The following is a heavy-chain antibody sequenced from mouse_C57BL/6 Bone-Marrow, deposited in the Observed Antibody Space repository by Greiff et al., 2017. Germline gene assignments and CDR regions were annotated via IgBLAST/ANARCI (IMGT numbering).Heavy chain of an antibody. CDR1: GFTFSSYG. CDR3: ARRGIVPYYAMDY. D-gene: IGHD2-5*01. J-gene: IGHJ4*01. Sequence: EVQGVESGGDLVKPGGSLKLSCAASGFTFSSYGMSWVRQTPDKRLEWVATISSGGSYTYYPDSVKGRFTISRDNAKNTLYLQMSSLKSEDTAMXYCARRGIVPYYAMDYWGQGTSVTVSS. V-gene: IGHV5-6*01. CDR2: ISSGGSYT.